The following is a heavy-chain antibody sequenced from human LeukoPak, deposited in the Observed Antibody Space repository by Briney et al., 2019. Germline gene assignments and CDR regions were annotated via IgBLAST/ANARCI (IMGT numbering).Heavy chain of an antibody. CDR2: LYTGSRT. CDR3: ATDYGSGTYYTLDF. Sequence: GGSLRLSCAASGFIVSSKYMSWVRQAPGMGLEWGSILYTGSRTYYADSVKGRFTISRDNSMNTLYLEMNSLRAEDTAVYYCATDYGSGTYYTLDFWGQGTLVTVSS. J-gene: IGHJ4*02. V-gene: IGHV3-53*01. CDR1: GFIVSSKY. D-gene: IGHD3-10*01.